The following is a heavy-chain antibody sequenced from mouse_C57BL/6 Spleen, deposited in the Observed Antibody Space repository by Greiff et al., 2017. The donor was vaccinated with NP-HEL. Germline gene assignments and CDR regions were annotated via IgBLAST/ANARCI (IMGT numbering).Heavy chain of an antibody. CDR2: ISDGGSYT. J-gene: IGHJ3*01. D-gene: IGHD1-1*01. Sequence: EVMLVDSGGGLVKPGGSLKLSCAASGFTFSSYAMSWVRQTPEKRLEWVATISDGGSYTYYPDNVKGRFTISRDNAKNNLYLQMSHLKSEDTAMYYCARESDYYGSSPFAYWGQGTLVTVSA. CDR1: GFTFSSYA. CDR3: ARESDYYGSSPFAY. V-gene: IGHV5-4*01.